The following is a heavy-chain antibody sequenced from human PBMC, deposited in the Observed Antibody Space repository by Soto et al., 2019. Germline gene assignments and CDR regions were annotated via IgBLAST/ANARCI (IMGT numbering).Heavy chain of an antibody. CDR2: ISSSSSTI. Sequence: GGSMTLSCAAAGFNFSSYSMNWVRKATGKGLEWVSYISSSSSTIYYADSVKGRFTISRDNAKNSLYLQMNSLRAEDTAVYYCARDHLGYGYDFWSGFQDWGQGTLVTVSS. V-gene: IGHV3-48*01. J-gene: IGHJ4*02. D-gene: IGHD3-3*01. CDR1: GFNFSSYS. CDR3: ARDHLGYGYDFWSGFQD.